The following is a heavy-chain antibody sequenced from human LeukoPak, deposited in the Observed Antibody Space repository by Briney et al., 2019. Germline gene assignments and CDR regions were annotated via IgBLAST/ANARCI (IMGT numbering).Heavy chain of an antibody. CDR3: ATGYSSGWYGRLDY. D-gene: IGHD6-19*01. CDR2: IRYDGSNK. V-gene: IGHV3-30*02. J-gene: IGHJ4*02. CDR1: GFTFSSYG. Sequence: GGSLRLSCAASGFTFSSYGMHWVRRAPGKGLEWVAFIRYDGSNKYYADSVKARFTLSGDNSKNTMYLQMNTLRAEDTAVYYCATGYSSGWYGRLDYWGQGTLVTVSS.